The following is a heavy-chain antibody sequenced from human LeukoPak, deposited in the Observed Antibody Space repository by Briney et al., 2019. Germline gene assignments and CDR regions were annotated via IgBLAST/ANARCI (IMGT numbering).Heavy chain of an antibody. D-gene: IGHD2-15*01. CDR3: ASGYCSGGSCLVFDY. Sequence: SETLSFTCTVSGGSIISSSYYWGWIRQPPGKGLEWIGSIYYSGSTYYNPSLKSRVTISVDTSKNQFSLKLSSVSAADTAVYYCASGYCSGGSCLVFDYWGQGTLVTVSS. CDR1: GGSIISSSYY. V-gene: IGHV4-39*01. CDR2: IYYSGST. J-gene: IGHJ4*02.